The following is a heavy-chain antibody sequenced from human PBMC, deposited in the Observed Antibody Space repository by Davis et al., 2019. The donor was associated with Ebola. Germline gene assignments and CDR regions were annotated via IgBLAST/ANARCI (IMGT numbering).Heavy chain of an antibody. Sequence: GGSLRLSCAASGFTFSSYEMNWVRQAPGKGLEWVSYISSSGSTIYYADSVKGRFTISRDNAKNSLYLQMNSLRAEDTAVYYCARTYYYGSGSYSSYYYYGTDVWGQGTTVTVSS. D-gene: IGHD3-10*01. J-gene: IGHJ6*02. CDR1: GFTFSSYE. V-gene: IGHV3-48*03. CDR2: ISSSGSTI. CDR3: ARTYYYGSGSYSSYYYYGTDV.